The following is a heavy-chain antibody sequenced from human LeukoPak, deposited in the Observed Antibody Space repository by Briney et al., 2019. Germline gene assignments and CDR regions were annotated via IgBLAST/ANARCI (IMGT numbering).Heavy chain of an antibody. CDR3: ASIATYYDFWSGSLDYYYMDV. CDR2: ISSSGSYI. J-gene: IGHJ6*03. Sequence: GGSLRLSCAASGFTFSSYSMNWVRQAPGKGLEWVSSISSSGSYIYYADSVKGRFTISRDNAKNSLYLQMNSLRAEDTAVYYCASIATYYDFWSGSLDYYYMDVWGKGTTVTVSS. V-gene: IGHV3-21*01. D-gene: IGHD3-3*01. CDR1: GFTFSSYS.